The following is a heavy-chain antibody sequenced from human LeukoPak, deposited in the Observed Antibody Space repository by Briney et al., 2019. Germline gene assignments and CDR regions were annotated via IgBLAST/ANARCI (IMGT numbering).Heavy chain of an antibody. D-gene: IGHD1-26*01. CDR2: VNPNSGNT. CDR1: GYTFTSYD. Sequence: ASVNVSCKASGYTFTSYDINWARQATGQGLEWMGWVNPNSGNTGYAQKFQGRVTMTRNTSISTAYMELSSLRSEDTAVYYCARVPYVGSYYGRYYFDYWGQGTLVTVSS. V-gene: IGHV1-8*01. CDR3: ARVPYVGSYYGRYYFDY. J-gene: IGHJ4*02.